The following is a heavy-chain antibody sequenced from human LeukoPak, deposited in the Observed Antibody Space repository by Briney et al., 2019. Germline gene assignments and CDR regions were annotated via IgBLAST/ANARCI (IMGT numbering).Heavy chain of an antibody. CDR2: ISSSSSSI. CDR3: AGSILTGYPNFDY. Sequence: GGCLRLSCVASGFTFSISSMSWVRQAPGKGLEWVSYISSSSSSIYDADSVRGRFTISRDNAKNSLYLQMNSLRAEVTAVYYCAGSILTGYPNFDYWGQGTLVTVSS. V-gene: IGHV3-48*04. J-gene: IGHJ4*02. CDR1: GFTFSISS. D-gene: IGHD3-9*01.